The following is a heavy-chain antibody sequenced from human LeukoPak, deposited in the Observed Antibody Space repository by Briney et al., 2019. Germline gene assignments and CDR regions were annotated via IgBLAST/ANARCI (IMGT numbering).Heavy chain of an antibody. D-gene: IGHD3-10*01. J-gene: IGHJ4*02. V-gene: IGHV3-30*18. CDR2: ISNDGSRK. CDR1: GFTFSRHG. Sequence: GGSLRLSCAPSGFTFSRHGMHWVRQAPGKGLEWVAIISNDGSRKYYAHSVEGRFTISRDNSKNTLYLQMNSLRAEDTAVYYCAKERQFAYYFDYWGQGTLVTVSS. CDR3: AKERQFAYYFDY.